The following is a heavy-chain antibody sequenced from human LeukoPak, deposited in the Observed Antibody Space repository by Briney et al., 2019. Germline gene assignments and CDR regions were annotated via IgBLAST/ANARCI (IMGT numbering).Heavy chain of an antibody. Sequence: PSETLSLTCTVSGGSISTYYWSWIRHPPGKGLESIGYIYYSGSTKYNPSLQSRVTISVDTSKNQFSLKLSSVTAADTAVHYCARDKGGYSSAWVFDYWGQGTLVTVSS. CDR1: GGSISTYY. J-gene: IGHJ4*02. D-gene: IGHD6-19*01. V-gene: IGHV4-59*01. CDR3: ARDKGGYSSAWVFDY. CDR2: IYYSGST.